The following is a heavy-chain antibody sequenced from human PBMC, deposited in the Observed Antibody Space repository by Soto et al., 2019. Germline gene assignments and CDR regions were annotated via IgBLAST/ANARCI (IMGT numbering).Heavy chain of an antibody. V-gene: IGHV3-23*01. CDR1: GFTFSSCA. CDR3: AKGRSYYYYYGVDV. Sequence: PGGSLSLSCAASGFTFSSCAMGWVRQAPGKGLEWVSDILDSGGSTYYADSVKGRFTISRDNSKSTLYLQMNSLRAEDTALYYCAKGRSYYYYYGVDVWGQGTTVTVSS. CDR2: ILDSGGST. J-gene: IGHJ6*02.